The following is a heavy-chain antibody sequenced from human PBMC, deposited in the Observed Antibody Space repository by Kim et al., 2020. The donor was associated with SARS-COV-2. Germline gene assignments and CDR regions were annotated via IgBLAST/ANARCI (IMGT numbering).Heavy chain of an antibody. CDR2: ISSSGDST. Sequence: GGSLRLSCAASGFTFSTYAMSWVRQAPGKGLEWVSTISSSGDSTYYADSVKGRFTISRDNSKNTLYLQMNSLRAEDTAVYYCAKSGKYNYASSGGIMDVWGQGTTVTVSS. CDR3: AKSGKYNYASSGGIMDV. J-gene: IGHJ6*02. CDR1: GFTFSTYA. D-gene: IGHD3-22*01. V-gene: IGHV3-23*01.